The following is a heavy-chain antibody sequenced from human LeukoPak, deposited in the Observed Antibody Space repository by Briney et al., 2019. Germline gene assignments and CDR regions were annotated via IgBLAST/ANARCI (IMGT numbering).Heavy chain of an antibody. Sequence: GGSLRLSCAASGFTFTNYAMNWVRQAPGKGLEWVSSISSSGSTIYYADSVKGGFTISRDNAKNSLYLQMNSLRAEDTAVYYCARAGGAAIGYWGQGTLVTVSS. CDR2: ISSSGSTI. V-gene: IGHV3-48*04. J-gene: IGHJ4*02. CDR3: ARAGGAAIGY. D-gene: IGHD2-15*01. CDR1: GFTFTNYA.